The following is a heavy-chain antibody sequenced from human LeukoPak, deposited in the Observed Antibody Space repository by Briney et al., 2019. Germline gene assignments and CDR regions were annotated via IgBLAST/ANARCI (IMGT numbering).Heavy chain of an antibody. V-gene: IGHV1-2*02. J-gene: IGHJ4*02. CDR2: INPNSGGT. CDR3: ARDKAVGGWYYFDY. Sequence: ASVKVSCKASGYTFTGYYMHWVRQAPGQGLEWMGWINPNSGGTNCAQKFQGRVTMTRDTSISTAYMELSRLRSDDTAVYYCARDKAVGGWYYFDYWGQGTLVTVSS. D-gene: IGHD6-19*01. CDR1: GYTFTGYY.